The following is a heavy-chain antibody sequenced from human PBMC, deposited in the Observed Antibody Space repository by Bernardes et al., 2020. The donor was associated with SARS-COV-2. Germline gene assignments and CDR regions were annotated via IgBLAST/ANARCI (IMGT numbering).Heavy chain of an antibody. J-gene: IGHJ6*02. CDR3: ARDQWRPDYYYGLDV. CDR2: ITGNGDTT. V-gene: IGHV3-23*01. D-gene: IGHD6-19*01. CDR1: GISFSNYA. Sequence: GGSLRLSCVASGISFSNYAMSWVRQAPGRGLEWVSVITGNGDTTYYADSVKGRFTISRDNSKNTLYLQMNSLRAEDTAVYYCARDQWRPDYYYGLDVWGQGTKVTVS.